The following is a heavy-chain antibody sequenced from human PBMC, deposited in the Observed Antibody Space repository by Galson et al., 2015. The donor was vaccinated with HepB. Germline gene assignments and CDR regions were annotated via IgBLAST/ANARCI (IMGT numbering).Heavy chain of an antibody. D-gene: IGHD1-26*01. V-gene: IGHV1-69*13. J-gene: IGHJ3*02. Sequence: SVKVSCKASGGTFSSYAISWVRQAPGQGLEWMGGIIPIFGTANYAQKFQGRVTITADESTSTAYMELSSLRSEDTAVYYCASTNSGSYSGAFDIWGQGTMVTVSS. CDR2: IIPIFGTA. CDR1: GGTFSSYA. CDR3: ASTNSGSYSGAFDI.